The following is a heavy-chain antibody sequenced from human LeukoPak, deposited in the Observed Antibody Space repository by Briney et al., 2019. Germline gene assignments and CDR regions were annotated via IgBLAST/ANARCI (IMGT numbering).Heavy chain of an antibody. Sequence: GGSLRLSCAASGFTVSSNYMSWVRQAPGKGLEWVSVIYSGGSTYYADSVKGRFTISRDNSKNTLYLQMNSLRAEDTAVYYCARGPPYSSGWYGYWGQGTLVTVSS. V-gene: IGHV3-66*01. CDR2: IYSGGST. J-gene: IGHJ4*02. CDR1: GFTVSSNY. CDR3: ARGPPYSSGWYGY. D-gene: IGHD6-19*01.